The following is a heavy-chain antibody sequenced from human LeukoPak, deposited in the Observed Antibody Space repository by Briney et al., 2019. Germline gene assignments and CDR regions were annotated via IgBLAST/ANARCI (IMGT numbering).Heavy chain of an antibody. CDR3: ARDERTSGGYYYPADY. CDR2: ISYDGKNQ. V-gene: IGHV3-30*01. D-gene: IGHD3-22*01. J-gene: IGHJ4*02. CDR1: GFMFSSYA. Sequence: GGSLRLSCAASGFMFSSYAMHWVRQAPGKGLEWVALISYDGKNQLYVDSVKGRFTISRDNSKSTLFLQMNSLRPEDTALYYCARDERTSGGYYYPADYWGQGTLVTVSS.